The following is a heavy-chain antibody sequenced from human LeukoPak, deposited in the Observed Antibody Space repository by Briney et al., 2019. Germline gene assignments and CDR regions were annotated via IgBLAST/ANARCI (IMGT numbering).Heavy chain of an antibody. V-gene: IGHV3-23*01. D-gene: IGHD1-26*01. Sequence: GGSLKLSCAASGFTFSSYAMSWVRQAPGQGLEWVSAISTSAGDTYYTDSVKGRFTISRDNSENTLFLQMNSLRAEDTAVYYCAKHIIVGTTKSMDSWGQGTLVPVSS. CDR3: AKHIIVGTTKSMDS. J-gene: IGHJ4*02. CDR2: ISTSAGDT. CDR1: GFTFSSYA.